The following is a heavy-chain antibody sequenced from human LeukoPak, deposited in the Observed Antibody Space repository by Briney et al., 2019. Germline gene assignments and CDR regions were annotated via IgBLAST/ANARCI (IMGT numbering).Heavy chain of an antibody. Sequence: PGGSLRLSCAASGFTFTTYSMNWVRQAPGKGLEWVSSISSSSGHIYYADSVKGRFTISRDNAKSSLYLQLNSLRAEDTAVYYCARDSRGGYDRIGYFDYWGQGTLVTVSS. CDR3: ARDSRGGYDRIGYFDY. CDR1: GFTFTTYS. J-gene: IGHJ4*02. V-gene: IGHV3-21*01. CDR2: ISSSSGHI. D-gene: IGHD3-22*01.